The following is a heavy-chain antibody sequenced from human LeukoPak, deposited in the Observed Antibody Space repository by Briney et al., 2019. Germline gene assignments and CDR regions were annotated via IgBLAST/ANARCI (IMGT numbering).Heavy chain of an antibody. J-gene: IGHJ4*02. Sequence: ASVKVSCKASGYTFTGYYMHWVRQAPGQGLEWMGRIIPILGIANYAQKFQGRVTITADKSTSTAYMELSSLRSEDTAVYYCAGSGYYHNFDYWGQGTLVTVSS. V-gene: IGHV1-69*02. CDR3: AGSGYYHNFDY. D-gene: IGHD3-22*01. CDR2: IIPILGIA. CDR1: GYTFTGYY.